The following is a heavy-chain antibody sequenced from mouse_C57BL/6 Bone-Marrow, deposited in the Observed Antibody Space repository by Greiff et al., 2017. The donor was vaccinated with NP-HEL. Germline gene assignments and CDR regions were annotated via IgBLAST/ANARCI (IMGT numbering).Heavy chain of an antibody. V-gene: IGHV3-6*01. CDR3: APYYDYDGYAMDY. J-gene: IGHJ4*01. CDR2: ISYDGSN. D-gene: IGHD2-4*01. CDR1: GYSITSGYY. Sequence: EVQLVESGPGLVKPSQSLSLTCSVTGYSITSGYYWNWIRQFPGNKLEWMGYISYDGSNNYNPSLKNRIPITRDTSKNQFFLKLNSVTTEDTATYYCAPYYDYDGYAMDYWGQGTSVTVSS.